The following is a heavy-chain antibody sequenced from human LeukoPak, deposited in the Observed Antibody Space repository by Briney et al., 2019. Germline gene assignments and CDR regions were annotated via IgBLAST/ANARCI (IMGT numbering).Heavy chain of an antibody. J-gene: IGHJ4*02. Sequence: GGSLRLSCAASGFTFNYYGMNWVRQAPGKGLEWVSTISAGGGSTYYPDSVKGRFTISRDNSRSTLYLQMNSLRPEDTAIYYCAREGYYGSGSPPSLYFDYWGQGTLVTVSS. CDR1: GFTFNYYG. D-gene: IGHD3-10*01. CDR2: ISAGGGST. CDR3: AREGYYGSGSPPSLYFDY. V-gene: IGHV3-23*01.